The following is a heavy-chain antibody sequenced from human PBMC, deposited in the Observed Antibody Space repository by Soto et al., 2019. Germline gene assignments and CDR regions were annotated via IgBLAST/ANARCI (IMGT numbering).Heavy chain of an antibody. CDR2: IVVGSGNT. Sequence: SVKVSCKASGFTFTSSAVQWVRQARGQRLEWIGWIVVGSGNTNYAQKFQERVSITRDMSTRTAYMELSSLRSEDTAVYYCAAGEEDYCSGGSCYFGAFDIWGQGTMVTVSS. CDR1: GFTFTSSA. CDR3: AAGEEDYCSGGSCYFGAFDI. V-gene: IGHV1-58*01. D-gene: IGHD2-15*01. J-gene: IGHJ3*02.